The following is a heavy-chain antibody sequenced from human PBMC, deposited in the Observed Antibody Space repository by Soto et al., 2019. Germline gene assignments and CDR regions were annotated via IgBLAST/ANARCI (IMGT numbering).Heavy chain of an antibody. Sequence: PSETLSLTCTVPGGSIRSYYWSWIRQAPGKGLEWIGYLHNSGSTVYNPSLKSRVTISVDTSKNQFSLKLNSVTAADTAVYYCARDLWGYCGTDCYPLDVWGQGTTVTVSS. J-gene: IGHJ6*02. D-gene: IGHD2-21*02. CDR3: ARDLWGYCGTDCYPLDV. CDR1: GGSIRSYY. CDR2: LHNSGST. V-gene: IGHV4-59*01.